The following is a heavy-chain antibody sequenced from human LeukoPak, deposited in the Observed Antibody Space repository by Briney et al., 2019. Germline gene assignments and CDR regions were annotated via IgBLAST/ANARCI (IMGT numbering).Heavy chain of an antibody. Sequence: SETLSLTCTVSGGSISSYYWSWIRQPPGKGLEWMGYIFYSGSTNYNPSLKSRVAISIDTSKNQSSPNLTSVTAADTALYYCARDGDTTLVGYFHYWGQGTQVTVSS. CDR1: GGSISSYY. J-gene: IGHJ4*02. D-gene: IGHD5-18*01. V-gene: IGHV4-59*01. CDR3: ARDGDTTLVGYFHY. CDR2: IFYSGST.